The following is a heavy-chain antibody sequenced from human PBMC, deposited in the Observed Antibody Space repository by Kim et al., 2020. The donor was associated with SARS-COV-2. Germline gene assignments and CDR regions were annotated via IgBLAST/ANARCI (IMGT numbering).Heavy chain of an antibody. Sequence: GGSLRLSCAASGFTFSSYAMSWVRQAPGKGLEWVSAISGSGGSTYYADSVKGRFTISRDNSKNTLYLQMNSLRAEDTAVYYCAKSSEPIWFGELLFGGLNWFDPWGQGTLVTVSS. CDR3: AKSSEPIWFGELLFGGLNWFDP. V-gene: IGHV3-23*01. CDR2: ISGSGGST. D-gene: IGHD3-10*01. J-gene: IGHJ5*02. CDR1: GFTFSSYA.